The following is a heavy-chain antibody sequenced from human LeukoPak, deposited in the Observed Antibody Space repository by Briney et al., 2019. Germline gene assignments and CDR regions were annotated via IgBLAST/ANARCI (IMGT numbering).Heavy chain of an antibody. V-gene: IGHV2-70*04. Sequence: SGPTLVNPTQTLTLTCTFSGFSLSTSGMRVSRIRQPPGKALEWLARIDGDDNKLYSASQKTRLTISKDTSENQVVLTMTNMDPVDTATYFCVRSGYSSPFDYWGQGTLVTVSS. CDR1: GFSLSTSGMR. D-gene: IGHD6-13*01. CDR3: VRSGYSSPFDY. J-gene: IGHJ4*02. CDR2: IDGDDNK.